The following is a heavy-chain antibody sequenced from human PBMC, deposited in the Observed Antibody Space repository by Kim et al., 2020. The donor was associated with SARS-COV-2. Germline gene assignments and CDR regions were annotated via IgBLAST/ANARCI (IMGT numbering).Heavy chain of an antibody. CDR1: GGSISSGDYY. CDR3: AREIPLNWFDP. J-gene: IGHJ5*02. CDR2: IYYSGST. V-gene: IGHV4-30-4*01. Sequence: SETLSLTCTVSGGSISSGDYYWSWIRQPPGKGLEWIGYIYYSGSTYYNPSLKSRVTISVDTSKNQFSLKLSSVTAADTAVYYCAREIPLNWFDPWGQGTLVTVSS.